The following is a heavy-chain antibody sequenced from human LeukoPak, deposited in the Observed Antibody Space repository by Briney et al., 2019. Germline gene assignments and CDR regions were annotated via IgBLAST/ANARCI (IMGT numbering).Heavy chain of an antibody. CDR3: AREPNYYDSSGSHWFDL. CDR2: IYYSGST. CDR1: GGSISSGDYY. D-gene: IGHD3-22*01. J-gene: IGHJ5*02. V-gene: IGHV4-30-4*01. Sequence: SQTLSLTCTVSGGSISSGDYYWSWIRQPPGKGLEWIGYIYYSGSTYYNPSLKSRVTISVDTSKNQFSLKLSSVTAADMAVYYCAREPNYYDSSGSHWFDLWGQGTLVTVSS.